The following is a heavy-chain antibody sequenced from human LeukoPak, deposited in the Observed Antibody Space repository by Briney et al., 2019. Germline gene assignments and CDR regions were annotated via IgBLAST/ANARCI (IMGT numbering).Heavy chain of an antibody. Sequence: ASVKVSCKASGYTFTGYYIHWVRQAPGQGLEWMGWIDPASGGTKYAQKFQGRVTMTRDTSISTAYMELSRLRSDDTAVYYCARGLYSSGWYRMDVWGKGTTVTVSS. CDR3: ARGLYSSGWYRMDV. CDR2: IDPASGGT. V-gene: IGHV1-2*02. D-gene: IGHD6-19*01. CDR1: GYTFTGYY. J-gene: IGHJ6*03.